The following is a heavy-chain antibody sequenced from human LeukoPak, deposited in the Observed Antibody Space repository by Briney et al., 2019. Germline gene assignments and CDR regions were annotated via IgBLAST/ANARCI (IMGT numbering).Heavy chain of an antibody. CDR2: INHSGST. J-gene: IGHJ4*02. CDR1: GGSFSGYY. CDR3: ASATGTVDY. Sequence: PSETLSLTCAVYGGSFSGYYWSWIRQPPGNGLEWIGEINHSGSTNYNPSLKSRVTISVDTSKNQFSLKLSSVTAADTAVYYCASATGTVDYWGQGTLVTVSS. V-gene: IGHV4-34*01. D-gene: IGHD1-1*01.